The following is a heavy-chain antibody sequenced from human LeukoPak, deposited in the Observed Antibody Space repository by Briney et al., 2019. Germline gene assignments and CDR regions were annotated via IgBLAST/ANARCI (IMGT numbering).Heavy chain of an antibody. V-gene: IGHV4-59*01. CDR2: VYYSGSS. J-gene: IGHJ3*02. D-gene: IGHD5-24*01. Sequence: PSETLSLTCIVSGGSMNNFFWTWIRQTPEKRLEWIGYVYYSGSSKYNPSLERRVTISLDTSKNQFSLRLTSVTAADTAIYYCARGSEEVSTISEAFDIWGQGTAVTVSS. CDR1: GGSMNNFF. CDR3: ARGSEEVSTISEAFDI.